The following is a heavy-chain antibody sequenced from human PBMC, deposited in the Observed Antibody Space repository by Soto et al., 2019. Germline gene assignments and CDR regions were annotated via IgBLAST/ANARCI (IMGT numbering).Heavy chain of an antibody. Sequence: SETLSLTCAVYGGSFSGYYWSWIRQPPGKGLEWFGEINHSGSTNYNPSLKSRVTISVDTSKNQFSLKLSSVTAADTAVYYCARVRGLYYGSGSYYYYYGMDVWGQGTTVTVSS. CDR1: GGSFSGYY. J-gene: IGHJ6*02. D-gene: IGHD3-10*01. CDR3: ARVRGLYYGSGSYYYYYGMDV. CDR2: INHSGST. V-gene: IGHV4-34*01.